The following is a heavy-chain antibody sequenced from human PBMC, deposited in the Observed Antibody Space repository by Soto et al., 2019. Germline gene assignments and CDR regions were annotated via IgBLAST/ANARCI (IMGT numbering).Heavy chain of an antibody. CDR3: ARDRSGSQRYYFDY. J-gene: IGHJ4*02. Sequence: QVQLVESGGGVVQPGRSLRLSCAASGFTFSSYVMHWVRQAPGKGLEWVALIYYDGINKYYADSVKDRFTVSRDNSKNTLYLQLISLRAEDTAVYYCARDRSGSQRYYFDYWGQGILVTVSS. CDR2: IYYDGINK. V-gene: IGHV3-33*01. CDR1: GFTFSSYV. D-gene: IGHD1-26*01.